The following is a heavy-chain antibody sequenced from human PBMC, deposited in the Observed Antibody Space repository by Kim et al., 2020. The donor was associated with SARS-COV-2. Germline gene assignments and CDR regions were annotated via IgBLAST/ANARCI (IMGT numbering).Heavy chain of an antibody. Sequence: GGSLRLSCAASGFTFNTYAMSWVRQAPGKGLEWVSAISAGGDSTYYADSVRGRFTTSRDNSKNTVYLQMNSLRAEDTAVFYCAQGDGLDYWGQGTLVTVSS. CDR1: GFTFNTYA. V-gene: IGHV3-23*01. CDR3: AQGDGLDY. CDR2: ISAGGDST. J-gene: IGHJ4*02.